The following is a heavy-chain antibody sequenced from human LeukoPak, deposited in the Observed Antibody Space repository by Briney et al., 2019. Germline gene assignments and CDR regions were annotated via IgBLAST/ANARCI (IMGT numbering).Heavy chain of an antibody. D-gene: IGHD7-27*01. V-gene: IGHV3-64*01. CDR1: GFTFSSYA. CDR2: ISSNGGST. J-gene: IGHJ4*02. CDR3: ASILTGENFDY. Sequence: GGSLRLSCAASGFTFSSYAMHWVRQAPGKGLEYVSAISSNGGSTYCANSVKGRFTISRDNSKNTLYLQMGSLRAEDMAVYYCASILTGENFDYWGQGTLVTVSS.